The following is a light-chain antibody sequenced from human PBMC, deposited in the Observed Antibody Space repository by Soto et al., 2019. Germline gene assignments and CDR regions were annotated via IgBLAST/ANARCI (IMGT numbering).Light chain of an antibody. V-gene: IGKV3-20*01. J-gene: IGKJ1*01. CDR2: VAS. CDR1: QSVSSSY. Sequence: EIVLTQSPGTLSLSPGERATLSCRASQSVSSSYLAWYQQKSGQAPRLLIYVASSRAPGIPDRFSGSGSGTDFTLTISRLEPEDFALYYCQQYNNWPPKFGQGTKVDIK. CDR3: QQYNNWPPK.